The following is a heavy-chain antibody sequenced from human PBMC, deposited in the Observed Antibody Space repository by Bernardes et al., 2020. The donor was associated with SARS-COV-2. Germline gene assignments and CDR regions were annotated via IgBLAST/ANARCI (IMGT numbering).Heavy chain of an antibody. J-gene: IGHJ4*02. CDR2: ISFNGNT. CDR3: ARDTIGYNDFFGDF. Sequence: ASVKVSCKASGYSFTSNGIIWVRQAPGQGLEWMGWISFNGNTNYAQKFQGRVKMTTDTSTSTAYMELRSLRSDDTAVYFCARDTIGYNDFFGDFWGQGTLVTVSS. V-gene: IGHV1-18*01. D-gene: IGHD6-25*01. CDR1: GYSFTSNG.